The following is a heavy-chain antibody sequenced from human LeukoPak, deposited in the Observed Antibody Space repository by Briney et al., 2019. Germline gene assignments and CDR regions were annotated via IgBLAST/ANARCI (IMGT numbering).Heavy chain of an antibody. CDR3: ARLGTSTYYDFWSGYYTGGYYYYMDV. CDR2: ISSSSSTI. Sequence: GGSLRLSCAASGFTFSSYSMNWVRQAPGKGLEWVSYISSSSSTIYYADSVKGRFTISRDNAKNSLYLQMNSLRAEDAAVYYCARLGTSTYYDFWSGYYTGGYYYYMDVWGKGTTVTVSS. V-gene: IGHV3-48*01. J-gene: IGHJ6*03. D-gene: IGHD3-3*01. CDR1: GFTFSSYS.